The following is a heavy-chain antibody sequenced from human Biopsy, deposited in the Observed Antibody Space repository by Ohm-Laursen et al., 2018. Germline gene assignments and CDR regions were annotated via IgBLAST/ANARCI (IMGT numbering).Heavy chain of an antibody. J-gene: IGHJ4*02. CDR1: GFTFSDYA. CDR2: ISGSGGNT. D-gene: IGHD2-2*02. V-gene: IGHV3-23*01. Sequence: SLRLSCAASGFTFSDYAMNWVRQAPGKGLEWVSTISGSGGNTYYADSVRGWFTVSRDGSKSTLYLQMSSLSAEDTAFYYCAKGGYCTTSSCYMDLDYWGQGTLVTVSS. CDR3: AKGGYCTTSSCYMDLDY.